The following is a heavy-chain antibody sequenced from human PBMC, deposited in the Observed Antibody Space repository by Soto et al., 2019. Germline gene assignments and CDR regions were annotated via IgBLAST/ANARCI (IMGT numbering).Heavy chain of an antibody. CDR3: ARVVWFGESLGWFDP. CDR2: IYYSGST. CDR1: GVSVSGGDYY. D-gene: IGHD3-10*01. V-gene: IGHV4-61*08. J-gene: IGHJ5*02. Sequence: SETLSLTCTVSGVSVSGGDYYWSWIRQPPGKGLEWIGYIYYSGSTNYNPSLKSRVTISVDTSKNQFSLKLSSVTAADTAVYYCARVVWFGESLGWFDPWGQGTLVTVSS.